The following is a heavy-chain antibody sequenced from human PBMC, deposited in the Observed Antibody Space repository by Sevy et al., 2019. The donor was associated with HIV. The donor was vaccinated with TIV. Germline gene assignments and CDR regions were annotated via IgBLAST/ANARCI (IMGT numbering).Heavy chain of an antibody. Sequence: GGSLRLSCAASGFTFSNHAMHWVRQAPGKGLEWVAFIRYDGSNEYYADSVKGGFTISRDNSKNTLYLQMNSLRPAETAVYYCAKDRKVLLVAYAIPCDVFDIWGQGTMVTVSS. D-gene: IGHD2-8*02. CDR1: GFTFSNHA. CDR2: IRYDGSNE. J-gene: IGHJ3*02. V-gene: IGHV3-30*02. CDR3: AKDRKVLLVAYAIPCDVFDI.